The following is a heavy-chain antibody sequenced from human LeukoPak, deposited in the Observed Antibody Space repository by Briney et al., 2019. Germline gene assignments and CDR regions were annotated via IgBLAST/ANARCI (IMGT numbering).Heavy chain of an antibody. CDR1: GFTFSNYG. Sequence: GGSLRLSCAASGFTFSNYGMNWVRQAPGKGLEWVSHITSSSGTVYYADSVEGRFTISRDNAKNSLYLQMNSLRDEDTAVYFCARDHSGTQDYWGQGTLVTVSS. D-gene: IGHD1-1*01. CDR3: ARDHSGTQDY. J-gene: IGHJ4*02. V-gene: IGHV3-48*02. CDR2: ITSSSGTV.